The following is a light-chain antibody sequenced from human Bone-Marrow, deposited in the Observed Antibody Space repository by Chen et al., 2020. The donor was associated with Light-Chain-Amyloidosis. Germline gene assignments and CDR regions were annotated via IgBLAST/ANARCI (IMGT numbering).Light chain of an antibody. J-gene: IGLJ3*02. CDR3: QVWDRSSDRPV. CDR2: DAS. V-gene: IGLV3-21*02. CDR1: NIGSTC. Sequence: SSVLTQPSSVSVAPGQTATIACGGNNIGSTCVHGYQQTPGQAPLLVVYDASYRPSGIPERLSGSNSGNTATLTISRVEAGDEADYYCQVWDRSSDRPVFGGGTKLTVL.